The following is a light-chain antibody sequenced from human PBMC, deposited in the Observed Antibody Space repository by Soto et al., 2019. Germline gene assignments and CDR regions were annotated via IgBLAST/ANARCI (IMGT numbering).Light chain of an antibody. CDR1: QSIATY. Sequence: DIQMTPSPSTLSASVGDRVTITCRASQSIATYLTWYQQKPGKAPKLLIYDASGLKSGVPSRFSGSGSGTEFTLTISSLQPDDFATYYCQHYNSYPITFGQGTRLEIK. CDR2: DAS. J-gene: IGKJ5*01. CDR3: QHYNSYPIT. V-gene: IGKV1-5*01.